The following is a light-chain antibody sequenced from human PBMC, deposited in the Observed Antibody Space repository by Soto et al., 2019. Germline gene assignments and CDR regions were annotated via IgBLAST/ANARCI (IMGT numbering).Light chain of an antibody. V-gene: IGKV1-5*03. CDR3: QHYNSYSEA. CDR1: QTISSW. CDR2: KAS. Sequence: DIPMTQSPSTLSGSVGDRVTITCRASQTISSWLAWYQQKLGKAPKLLIYKASTLKSGVPSRFSGSGSGTEFTLTISSLQPDDFAPYYCQHYNSYSEAFGQGTKVELK. J-gene: IGKJ1*01.